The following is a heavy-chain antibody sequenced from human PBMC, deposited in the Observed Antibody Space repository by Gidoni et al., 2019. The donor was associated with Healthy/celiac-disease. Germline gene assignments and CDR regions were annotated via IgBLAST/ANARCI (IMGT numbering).Heavy chain of an antibody. D-gene: IGHD6-13*01. CDR2: FDPEDGET. CDR1: GYTLTELS. Sequence: QVQLVQSGAEVTKPGASVKVSCTVSGYTLTELSMHWVRQAPGKGLEWMGGFDPEDGETIYAQKFQGRVTMTEDTSTDTAYMELSSLRSEDTAVYYCATSPQQLVTRWFDPWGQGTLVTVSS. V-gene: IGHV1-24*01. CDR3: ATSPQQLVTRWFDP. J-gene: IGHJ5*02.